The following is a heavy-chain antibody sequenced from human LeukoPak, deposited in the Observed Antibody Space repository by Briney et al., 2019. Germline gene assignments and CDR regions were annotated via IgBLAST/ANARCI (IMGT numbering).Heavy chain of an antibody. CDR1: GYTFTDYY. V-gene: IGHV1-2*02. Sequence: ASVKVSCKASGYTFTDYYIHWVRPAPGQGLEWMGWINPNSGGTNYAESFQGRVTMTSDTPITTAYMYLSRLTSDDTAVYYCARRADAGNYLMDYWGQGTLVTVSS. D-gene: IGHD3-10*01. CDR2: INPNSGGT. J-gene: IGHJ4*02. CDR3: ARRADAGNYLMDY.